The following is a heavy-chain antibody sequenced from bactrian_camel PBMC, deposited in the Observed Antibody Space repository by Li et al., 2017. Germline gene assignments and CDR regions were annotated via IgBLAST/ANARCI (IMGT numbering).Heavy chain of an antibody. CDR3: VTSVEYCGGGGICYSTFEY. Sequence: DVQLVESGGGLVRPGESLRLSCAASGFTFSTSVMSWVRQAPGKGLEWVSNIFSDGKVTYADFAKGRFTISRSNDKKTVYLQMNMLKSEDTALYYCVTSVEYCGGGGICYSTFEYWGQGTQVTVS. CDR1: GFTFSTSV. D-gene: IGHD2*01. V-gene: IGHV3S10*01. J-gene: IGHJ4*01. CDR2: IFSDGKV.